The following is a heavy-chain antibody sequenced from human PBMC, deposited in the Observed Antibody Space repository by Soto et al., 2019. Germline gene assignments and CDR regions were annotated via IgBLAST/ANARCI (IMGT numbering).Heavy chain of an antibody. CDR1: GFTFSSYG. J-gene: IGHJ5*02. D-gene: IGHD2-2*02. CDR2: ISYDGSNK. Sequence: GGSLRLSCAASGFTFSSYGMHWVRQAPGKGLEWVAVISYDGSNKYYADSVKGRFTISRDNSKNTLYLQMNSLRAEDTAVYYCAKDRDIVLVPADISGFDPWGQGT. V-gene: IGHV3-30*18. CDR3: AKDRDIVLVPADISGFDP.